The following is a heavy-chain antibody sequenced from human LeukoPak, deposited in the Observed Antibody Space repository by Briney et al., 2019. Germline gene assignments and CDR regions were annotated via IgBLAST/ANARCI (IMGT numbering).Heavy chain of an antibody. V-gene: IGHV3-21*01. D-gene: IGHD6-13*01. Sequence: GRSLRLSCAASGFTFSSYSMNWVRQAPGKGLEWVSSISSSSSYIYYADSVKGRFTISRDNAKNSLYLQMNSLRAEDTAVYYCARDLKVIAAAGMDVWGQGTTVTVSS. CDR3: ARDLKVIAAAGMDV. CDR2: ISSSSSYI. CDR1: GFTFSSYS. J-gene: IGHJ6*02.